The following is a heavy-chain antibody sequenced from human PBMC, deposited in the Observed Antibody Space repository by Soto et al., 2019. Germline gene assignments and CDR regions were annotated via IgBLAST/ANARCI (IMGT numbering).Heavy chain of an antibody. CDR1: GFTLSYYY. CDR3: TKGGRTTSYYWEY. V-gene: IGHV3-11*06. Sequence: QVKLMESGGGVVVPGGSLRLSCAASGFTLSYYYMTWIHQTPGKGLEWVAHIDGRSSDIKYADSVKGRFTISRDNARNSLFLQMNSVTSDDTGMYFCTKGGRTTSYYWEYWGPGALVTVSA. D-gene: IGHD2-2*01. J-gene: IGHJ4*02. CDR2: IDGRSSDI.